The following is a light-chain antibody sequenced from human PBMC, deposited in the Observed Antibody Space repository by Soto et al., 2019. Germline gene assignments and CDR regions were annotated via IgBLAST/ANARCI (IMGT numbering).Light chain of an antibody. V-gene: IGKV3D-15*01. J-gene: IGKJ1*01. CDR1: QSVSRN. CDR3: QQYNRWPRT. CDR2: GAS. Sequence: EIVLTQSPATLCLSPGERATLSCRASQSVSRNLAWYQQKPGQAPRLLIYGASARATGIPAKFSGSGSGTEFTLTISSLQSEDFAVYYCQQYNRWPRTFGQGTKVDIK.